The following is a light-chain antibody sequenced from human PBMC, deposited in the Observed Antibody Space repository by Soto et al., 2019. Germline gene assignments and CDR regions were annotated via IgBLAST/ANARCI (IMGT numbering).Light chain of an antibody. V-gene: IGKV2-28*01. CDR3: MQSLPSPYT. CDR1: QSLLHLNGYKY. J-gene: IGKJ2*01. Sequence: DIVMTQSPLSLPVTPGESASISCTSSQSLLHLNGYKYLDWYLQRPGQSPQLLIYLSSSRASGVPDRFSGSGSGTDFTLKISRLEAEDVEVYCHMQSLPSPYTFGQGKTLEIK. CDR2: LSS.